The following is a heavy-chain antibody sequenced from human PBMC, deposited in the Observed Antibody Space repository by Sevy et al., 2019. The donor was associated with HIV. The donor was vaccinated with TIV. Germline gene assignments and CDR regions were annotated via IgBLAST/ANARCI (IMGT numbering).Heavy chain of an antibody. CDR3: ARGFIKWFYFDY. Sequence: GGSLRLSCAASVFTVSSNYMSWVRQAPGKGLEWVSVIYSGGSTYYADSVKGRFTISRDNSKNTLYLQMNSLRAEDTAVYYCARGFIKWFYFDYWGQGTLVTVSS. CDR2: IYSGGST. V-gene: IGHV3-53*01. CDR1: VFTVSSNY. J-gene: IGHJ4*02. D-gene: IGHD3-22*01.